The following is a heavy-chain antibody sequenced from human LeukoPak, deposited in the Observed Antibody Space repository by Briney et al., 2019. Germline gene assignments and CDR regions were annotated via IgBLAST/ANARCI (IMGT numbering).Heavy chain of an antibody. CDR3: ARVPYGSGWYYFDY. V-gene: IGHV3-33*01. Sequence: GRSLRLSYEASGFIFSNYVMHWVRQAPGKGLEWVAVIWYDGSNTYYADSVKGRFTISRDNSKNTLYLQMNSLRVEDTAVYYCARVPYGSGWYYFDYWGQGTLVTVSS. CDR1: GFIFSNYV. J-gene: IGHJ4*02. CDR2: IWYDGSNT. D-gene: IGHD6-19*01.